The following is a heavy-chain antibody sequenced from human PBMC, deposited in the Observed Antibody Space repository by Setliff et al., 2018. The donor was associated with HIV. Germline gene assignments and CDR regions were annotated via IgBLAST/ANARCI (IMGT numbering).Heavy chain of an antibody. V-gene: IGHV3-23*01. CDR2: ISGSGGST. D-gene: IGHD6-13*01. CDR1: GFTFSSYA. J-gene: IGHJ6*02. CDR3: AKDLRYSSSWYVPGYYGMDV. Sequence: GESLKISCAASGFTFSSYAMSWVRQAPGKGLEWVSAISGSGGSTYYADSVKGRFTISRDNSKNTLYLQMNSLRAEDTAVYYCAKDLRYSSSWYVPGYYGMDVWGQGTTVTVSS.